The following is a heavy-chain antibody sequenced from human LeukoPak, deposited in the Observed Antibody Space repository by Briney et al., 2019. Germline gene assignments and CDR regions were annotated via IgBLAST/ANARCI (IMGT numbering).Heavy chain of an antibody. CDR1: GGSFSSGGYY. Sequence: PSQTLSLTCTVSGGSFSSGGYYWSWIRQHPGKGLEWIRYMYYSGSTYYNPSLKSRVTISVDTSKNQFSLKLNSVTAADTAVYYCARGMVVTATHDAFDIWGQGTMVTVSS. CDR2: MYYSGST. D-gene: IGHD2-21*02. J-gene: IGHJ3*02. V-gene: IGHV4-31*03. CDR3: ARGMVVTATHDAFDI.